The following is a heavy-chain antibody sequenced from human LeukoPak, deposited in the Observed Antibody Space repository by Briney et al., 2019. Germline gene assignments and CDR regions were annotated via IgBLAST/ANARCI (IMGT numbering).Heavy chain of an antibody. V-gene: IGHV3-15*01. J-gene: IGHJ5*02. CDR2: IKSKTDGGTT. D-gene: IGHD6-19*01. CDR3: TTDLGQWLAIRDNWFDP. CDR1: GFTFSNAW. Sequence: GGSLRLSCAASGFTFSNAWMSWVRQAPGKGLEGGGRIKSKTDGGTTDYAAHVKGRFTISRDDSKNTLYLQMNSLKTEDTAVYYCTTDLGQWLAIRDNWFDPWGQGTLVTVSS.